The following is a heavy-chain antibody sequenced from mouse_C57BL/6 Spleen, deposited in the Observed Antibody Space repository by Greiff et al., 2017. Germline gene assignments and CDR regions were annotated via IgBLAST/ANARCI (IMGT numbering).Heavy chain of an antibody. D-gene: IGHD1-1*01. V-gene: IGHV5-12*01. CDR1: GFTFSDYY. J-gene: IGHJ1*03. Sequence: DVLLVESGGGLVQPGGSLKLSCAASGFTFSDYYMYWVRQTPEKRLEWVAYISNGGGSTYYPDTVKGRFTISRDNAKNTLYLQMSRLTSEDTAMYYGARPTLTTVVANWYFDVWGTGTTVTVSS. CDR3: ARPTLTTVVANWYFDV. CDR2: ISNGGGST.